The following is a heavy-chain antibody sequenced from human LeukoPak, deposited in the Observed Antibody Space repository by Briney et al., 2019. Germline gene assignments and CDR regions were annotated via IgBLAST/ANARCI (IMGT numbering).Heavy chain of an antibody. V-gene: IGHV1-2*02. CDR3: ARVPANTATTNFDH. CDR2: INPNSGGT. D-gene: IGHD4-17*01. J-gene: IGHJ4*02. Sequence: ASVKVSCKAFGYTFTGYYIHWVRQAPGQGLGWMGWINPNSGGTNYAQKFQGRATMTRDTSISTAYMELSRLRSDDTAVYYCARVPANTATTNFDHWGQGTLVTVSS. CDR1: GYTFTGYY.